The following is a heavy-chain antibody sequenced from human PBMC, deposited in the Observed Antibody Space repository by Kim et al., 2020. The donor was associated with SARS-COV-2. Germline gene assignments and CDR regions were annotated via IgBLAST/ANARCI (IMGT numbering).Heavy chain of an antibody. J-gene: IGHJ4*02. CDR2: ST. Sequence: STNSHPSLKGRVTISVDTSKNQFSLKLSSVTAADTAVYYCARVTDYGFDYWGQGTLVTVSS. D-gene: IGHD4-17*01. CDR3: ARVTDYGFDY. V-gene: IGHV4-34*01.